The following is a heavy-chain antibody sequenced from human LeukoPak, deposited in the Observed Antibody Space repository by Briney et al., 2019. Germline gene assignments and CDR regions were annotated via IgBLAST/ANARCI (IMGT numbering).Heavy chain of an antibody. CDR3: ARDPPWSGYTTYYFDY. D-gene: IGHD3-3*01. Sequence: GGSLRLSCAASGLTFRSYSMNWVRQAPGKGLEWVSYISSGSSTIYYADSVKGRFTISRDNAKNSLYLQMNSLRDEDTAVYYCARDPPWSGYTTYYFDYWGQGTLVTVSS. CDR2: ISSGSSTI. J-gene: IGHJ4*02. CDR1: GLTFRSYS. V-gene: IGHV3-48*02.